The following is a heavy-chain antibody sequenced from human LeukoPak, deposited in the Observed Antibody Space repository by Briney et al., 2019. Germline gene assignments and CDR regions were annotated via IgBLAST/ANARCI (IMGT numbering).Heavy chain of an antibody. J-gene: IGHJ4*02. CDR3: ARDYGDYVRYFDY. CDR1: GFTFSSYA. Sequence: GGSLRLSCAASGFTFSSYAMSWVRQAPGKGLEWVSAISGSGGSTYYADSVKGRFTISRDNSKNTLYLQMNSLRDEDTAVYYCARDYGDYVRYFDYLGQGTLVTVSS. D-gene: IGHD4-17*01. CDR2: ISGSGGST. V-gene: IGHV3-23*01.